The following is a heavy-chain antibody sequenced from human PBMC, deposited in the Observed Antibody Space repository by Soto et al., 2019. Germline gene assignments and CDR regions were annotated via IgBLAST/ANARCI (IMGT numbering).Heavy chain of an antibody. Sequence: GGSLRLSCAASGFTFSSYAMHWVRQAPGKGLEWVAVISYDGSNKYYADSVKGRFTISRDNSKNTLYLQMNSLRAEDTAVYYCARDSPNPTIFHPTQFDPWGQGTLVTVSS. CDR2: ISYDGSNK. CDR1: GFTFSSYA. J-gene: IGHJ5*02. CDR3: ARDSPNPTIFHPTQFDP. D-gene: IGHD3-3*01. V-gene: IGHV3-30-3*01.